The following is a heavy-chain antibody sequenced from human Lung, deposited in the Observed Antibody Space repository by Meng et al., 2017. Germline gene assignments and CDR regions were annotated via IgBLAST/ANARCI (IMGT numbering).Heavy chain of an antibody. CDR1: GGSFSDYY. CDR2: INHSGST. J-gene: IGHJ4*02. CDR3: ARGPTTMAHDFDY. D-gene: IGHD4-11*01. Sequence: QVQSQRGGAGLLKPSGTLSLTCVVSGGSFSDYYWSWIRQPPGKGLEWIGEINHSGSTNYNPSLESRATISVDTSQNNLSLKLSSVTAADSAVYYCARGPTTMAHDFDYWGQGTLVTVSS. V-gene: IGHV4-34*01.